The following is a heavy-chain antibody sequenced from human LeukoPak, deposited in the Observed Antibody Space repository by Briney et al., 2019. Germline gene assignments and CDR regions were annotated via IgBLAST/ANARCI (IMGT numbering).Heavy chain of an antibody. J-gene: IGHJ4*02. CDR3: ARVHRRITIFGVVISPFDY. V-gene: IGHV4-39*07. Sequence: SETLSLTCTVSGGSISSSSYYGGWIRQPPGKGLGWIGSIYYSGSTYYNPSLKSRVTISVDTSKNQFSLKLSSVTAADTAVYYCARVHRRITIFGVVISPFDYWGQGTLVTVSS. D-gene: IGHD3-3*01. CDR2: IYYSGST. CDR1: GGSISSSSYY.